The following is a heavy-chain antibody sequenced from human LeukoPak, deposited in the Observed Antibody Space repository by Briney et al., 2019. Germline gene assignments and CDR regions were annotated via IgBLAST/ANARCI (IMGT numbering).Heavy chain of an antibody. J-gene: IGHJ5*02. V-gene: IGHV3-23*01. CDR2: LSGSGSSV. CDR3: AKGLNWFDP. CDR1: GFTFRSYA. D-gene: IGHD2-8*01. Sequence: HPGGSLRLSCAASGFTFRSYAMSWVRQAPGKGLEWVSGLSGSGSSVYYADSVGGRLTISRDNSRNTLYLQLDSLRADDTAVYYCAKGLNWFDPWGQGTPVIVSS.